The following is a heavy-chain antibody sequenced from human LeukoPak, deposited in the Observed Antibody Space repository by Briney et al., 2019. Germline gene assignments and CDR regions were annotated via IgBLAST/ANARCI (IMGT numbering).Heavy chain of an antibody. D-gene: IGHD1-26*01. V-gene: IGHV1-2*06. CDR1: EYIFTGYY. Sequence: GASVKVSCKASEYIFTGYYMHWVRRAPGQGLEWMGRINPNNGATNYAQKFQGRVTITGDTSINTAYMELSSLRSDDTAVYYCTRESGSYHGNDYWGQGTLVTVSS. J-gene: IGHJ4*02. CDR2: INPNNGAT. CDR3: TRESGSYHGNDY.